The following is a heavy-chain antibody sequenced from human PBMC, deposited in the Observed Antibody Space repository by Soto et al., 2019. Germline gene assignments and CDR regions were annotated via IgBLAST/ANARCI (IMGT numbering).Heavy chain of an antibody. J-gene: IGHJ4*02. D-gene: IGHD6-19*01. Sequence: EVQLVESGGGLVQPGGSLRLSCAASGFTFNTNWMSWVRQAPGKGLEWVANMRQDGGEIYYVDSVSGRFTISRDNAKNSLNLQMNGMRGDDTAVYYGASIMAVGGTCYDSWGQGTLVIVSS. CDR3: ASIMAVGGTCYDS. CDR1: GFTFNTNW. CDR2: MRQDGGEI. V-gene: IGHV3-7*05.